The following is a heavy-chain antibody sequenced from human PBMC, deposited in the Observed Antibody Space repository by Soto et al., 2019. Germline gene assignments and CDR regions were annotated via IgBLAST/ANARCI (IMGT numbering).Heavy chain of an antibody. CDR3: ARGVVAATQQSNYYYYYYMDV. Sequence: GGSLRLSCAASGFTFSSYGMHWVRQAPGKGLEWVAVIWYDGSNKYYADSVKGRFTISRDNSKNTLYLQMNSLRAEDTAVYYCARGVVAATQQSNYYYYYYMDVWGKGTTVTVSS. CDR2: IWYDGSNK. V-gene: IGHV3-33*01. J-gene: IGHJ6*03. CDR1: GFTFSSYG. D-gene: IGHD2-15*01.